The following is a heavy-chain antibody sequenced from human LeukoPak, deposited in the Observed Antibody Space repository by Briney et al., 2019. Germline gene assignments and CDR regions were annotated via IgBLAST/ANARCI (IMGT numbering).Heavy chain of an antibody. CDR2: IKQDGSGK. Sequence: GGSLRLSCAASGFTFSSYWMSWVRQAPGKGLEWVANIKQDGSGKYYVDSVKGRFTISRDNAKNSLYPQMNSLRAEDTAVYYCARGLLWFGELSRFDYWGQGTLVTVSS. CDR3: ARGLLWFGELSRFDY. J-gene: IGHJ4*02. V-gene: IGHV3-7*01. CDR1: GFTFSSYW. D-gene: IGHD3-10*01.